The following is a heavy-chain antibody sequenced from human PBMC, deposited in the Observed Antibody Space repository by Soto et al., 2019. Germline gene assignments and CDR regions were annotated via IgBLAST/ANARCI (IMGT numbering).Heavy chain of an antibody. D-gene: IGHD4-4*01. CDR3: ARDRAYSRFDY. CDR2: MNEDGSER. V-gene: IGHV3-7*03. J-gene: IGHJ4*02. CDR1: GFSFSSAW. Sequence: PGGSLRLSCAVSGFSFSSAWMTWIRQAPGKGLERVAIMNEDGSERYYVDSVKGRFTISRDXAKNALFLQTNSLRVEDTAVYFCARDRAYSRFDYWGQGSLVTVSS.